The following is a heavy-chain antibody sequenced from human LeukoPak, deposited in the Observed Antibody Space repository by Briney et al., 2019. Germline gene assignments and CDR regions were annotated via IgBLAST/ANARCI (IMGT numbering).Heavy chain of an antibody. CDR1: GFTFSSYW. V-gene: IGHV3-7*01. Sequence: PGGSLRLSCAASGFTFSSYWMSWVRQAPGKGLEWVANIKQDGSEKYYVGSVKVRFTISRDNAKNSLYMQMNSLRAEDTAVYYCARVSGAFDIWGQGTMVTVSS. J-gene: IGHJ3*02. CDR3: ARVSGAFDI. CDR2: IKQDGSEK.